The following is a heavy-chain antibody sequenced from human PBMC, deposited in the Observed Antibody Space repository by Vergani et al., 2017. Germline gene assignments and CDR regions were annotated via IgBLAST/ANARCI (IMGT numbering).Heavy chain of an antibody. D-gene: IGHD6-13*01. V-gene: IGHV4-59*01. CDR1: GGSISSYY. J-gene: IGHJ3*02. CDR2: IYYSGST. CDR3: VGGCSSSWYEVESFDI. Sequence: QVQLQESGPGLVKPSETLSLTCTVSGGSISSYYWSWIRQPPGKGLEWIGYIYYSGSTNYNPSLKRRVTISVDTSKNQFSLKLSSVTAADTAVYYCVGGCSSSWYEVESFDIWGQGTMVTVSS.